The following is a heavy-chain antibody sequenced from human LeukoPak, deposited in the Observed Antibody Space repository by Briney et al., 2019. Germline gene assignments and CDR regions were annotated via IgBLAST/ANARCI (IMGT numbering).Heavy chain of an antibody. V-gene: IGHV3-66*01. D-gene: IGHD6-13*01. CDR2: IYSGGTT. CDR1: GFTVSTNY. J-gene: IGHJ4*02. Sequence: PGGSLRLSCAASGFTVSTNYMSWVRQAPGKGLEWVLVIYSGGTTYYADSVKGRFTISRDNSKNTLYLQMNSLRAEDTAVYYCARDRGGSRSDCWGQGTLVTVSS. CDR3: ARDRGGSRSDC.